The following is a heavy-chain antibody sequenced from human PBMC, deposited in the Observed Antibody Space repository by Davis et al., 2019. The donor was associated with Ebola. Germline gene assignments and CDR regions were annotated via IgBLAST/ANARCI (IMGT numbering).Heavy chain of an antibody. CDR3: VKALLRIQLREQYFDY. CDR1: GFTFSSYW. J-gene: IGHJ4*02. CDR2: INRDGSTT. Sequence: HTGGSLRLSCAASGFTFSSYWMHWVRQAPGKGLVWVSCINRDGSTTTYADSVKGRFTISRDNSKNTLYLQMSSLRAEDAAVYYCVKALLRIQLREQYFDYWGQGTLVTVSS. D-gene: IGHD5-18*01. V-gene: IGHV3-74*03.